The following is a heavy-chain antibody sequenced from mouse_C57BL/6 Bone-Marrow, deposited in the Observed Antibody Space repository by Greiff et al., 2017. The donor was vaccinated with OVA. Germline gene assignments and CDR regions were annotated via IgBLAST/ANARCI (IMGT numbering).Heavy chain of an antibody. V-gene: IGHV1-52*01. Sequence: QVQLQQPGAELVRPGSSVKLSCKASGYTFTSYWMHWVKQRPIQGLEWIGNIDPSDSETHYTQKFKDKATLTVDKSSSPAYMQLSSLTSEESAGYYCERGPNGFDYWGQGTMVTVSA. J-gene: IGHJ3*01. CDR1: GYTFTSYW. CDR2: IDPSDSET. CDR3: ERGPNGFDY.